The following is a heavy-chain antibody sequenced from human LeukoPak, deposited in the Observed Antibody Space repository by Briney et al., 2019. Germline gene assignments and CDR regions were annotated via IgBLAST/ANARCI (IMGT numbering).Heavy chain of an antibody. CDR2: ISSSSSYI. CDR3: AKDSGDDTYYYYYMDV. J-gene: IGHJ6*03. Sequence: PGGSLRLSCAASGFTFSSYSMNWVRQAPGKGLEWVSSISSSSSYIYYADSVKGRFTISRDNAKNSLYLQMNSLRAEDTAVYYCAKDSGDDTYYYYYMDVWGKGTTVTVSS. D-gene: IGHD5-12*01. V-gene: IGHV3-21*01. CDR1: GFTFSSYS.